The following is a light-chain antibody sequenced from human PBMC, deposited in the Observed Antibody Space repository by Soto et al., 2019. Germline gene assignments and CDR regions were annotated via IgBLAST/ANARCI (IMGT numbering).Light chain of an antibody. CDR2: DAY. V-gene: IGKV1-5*01. Sequence: DIQMTQSPSTLSSSVGDRVSITCRASQSISSWLAWYQQKPWKAPKLLIYDAYSLESGVPSTFSGSGSGTEFTLTISSLQPDDFATYYCQQYSSSSEWTCGQGTKVDIK. CDR3: QQYSSSSEWT. J-gene: IGKJ1*01. CDR1: QSISSW.